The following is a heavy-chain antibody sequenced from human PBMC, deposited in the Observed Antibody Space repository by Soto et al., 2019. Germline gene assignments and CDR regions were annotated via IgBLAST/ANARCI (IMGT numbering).Heavy chain of an antibody. J-gene: IGHJ4*02. Sequence: SETLSLTCAVYGGSFSGYYWSWIRQPPGKGVEWIGYINHSGSTNYSPSLKSRVTMSVDTSKNQFSLRLSSVTAADTAVYYCARGIFWSGSQIYYLDYWGQGSLVTVSS. CDR2: INHSGST. CDR3: ARGIFWSGSQIYYLDY. D-gene: IGHD3-3*01. CDR1: GGSFSGYY. V-gene: IGHV4-34*01.